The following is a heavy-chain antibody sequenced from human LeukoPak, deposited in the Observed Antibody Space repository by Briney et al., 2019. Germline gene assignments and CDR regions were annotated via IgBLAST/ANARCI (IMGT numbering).Heavy chain of an antibody. CDR3: ARRSKAVAGLAFDI. J-gene: IGHJ3*02. D-gene: IGHD6-19*01. CDR1: GGSISSYY. Sequence: SDTLSLTCTVSGGSISSYYWTWIRQPPGKGLEWIGYIYYTGNTNYNPSLKSLVTISVDTSKNHFSLKLSSVTAADTAVYFCARRSKAVAGLAFDIWGRGTMVTVSS. CDR2: IYYTGNT. V-gene: IGHV4-59*08.